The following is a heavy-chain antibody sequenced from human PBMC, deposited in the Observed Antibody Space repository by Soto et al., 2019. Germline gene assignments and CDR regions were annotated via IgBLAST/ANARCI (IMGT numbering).Heavy chain of an antibody. CDR1: GYTFTSYG. D-gene: IGHD2-2*03. V-gene: IGHV1-18*01. CDR3: ARDSGYCSSTSCYARAFDI. Sequence: ASVKVSCKASGYTFTSYGISWVRQAPGQGLEWMGWISAYNGNTNYAQKLQGRVTMTTDTSTSTAYMELRSLRSDDTAVYYCARDSGYCSSTSCYARAFDIWSQGTMVTVSS. CDR2: ISAYNGNT. J-gene: IGHJ3*02.